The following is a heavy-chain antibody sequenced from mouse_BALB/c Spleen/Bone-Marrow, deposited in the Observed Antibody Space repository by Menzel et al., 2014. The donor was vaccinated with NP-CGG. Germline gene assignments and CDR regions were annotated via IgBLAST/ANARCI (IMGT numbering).Heavy chain of an antibody. CDR2: IRNKANGYTT. CDR3: ARDRGLTYFDY. V-gene: IGHV7-3*02. Sequence: VQLKESRGGLVQPGGSLRLSCATSGFTFTDYYMSWVRQPPGKALEWLGFIRNKANGYTTEYSASVKGRFTISRDNSQSILYLQMNTLRAEDSATYYCARDRGLTYFDYWGQGTTLTVSS. D-gene: IGHD2-4*01. CDR1: GFTFTDYY. J-gene: IGHJ2*01.